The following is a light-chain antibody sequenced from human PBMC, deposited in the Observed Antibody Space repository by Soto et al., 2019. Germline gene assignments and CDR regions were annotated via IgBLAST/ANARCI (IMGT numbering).Light chain of an antibody. CDR2: AAS. CDR1: QGISSY. Sequence: AIRMTQSPSSLSASTGDRVTITCRASQGISSYLAWYQQKPGKAPKLLIYAASTLQSGVPSRFSGSGSGTDFTLTISCLQSEDFATYYCQKYNSAPRTFGQGTKLEIK. V-gene: IGKV1-8*01. J-gene: IGKJ2*01. CDR3: QKYNSAPRT.